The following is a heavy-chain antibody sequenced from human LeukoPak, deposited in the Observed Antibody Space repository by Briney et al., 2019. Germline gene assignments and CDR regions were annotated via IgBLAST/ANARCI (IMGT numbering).Heavy chain of an antibody. CDR2: IIPIFGTA. D-gene: IGHD4-17*01. Sequence: ASVKVSCKASGGTFSSYAISWVRQAPGQGLEWMGGIIPIFGTANYAQKFQGRVTITADEPTSTAYMELSSLRSEDTAVYYCARSRDGDFYYYYGMDVWGQGTTVTVSS. V-gene: IGHV1-69*13. J-gene: IGHJ6*02. CDR3: ARSRDGDFYYYYGMDV. CDR1: GGTFSSYA.